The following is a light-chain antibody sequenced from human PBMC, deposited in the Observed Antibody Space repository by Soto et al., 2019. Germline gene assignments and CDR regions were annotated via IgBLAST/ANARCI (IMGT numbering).Light chain of an antibody. V-gene: IGLV2-11*01. CDR1: SSDVGGCNS. CDR2: DVR. Sequence: QSVLTQPRSVSGSPGQSVTISCTGISSDVGGCNSVSWYQQHPGKAPKLMIYDVRKRPSGVPDRFSGSRSGNTASLTISGLQAEDEADYYCCSDAGSYTLIFGGGTKLTVL. J-gene: IGLJ2*01. CDR3: CSDAGSYTLI.